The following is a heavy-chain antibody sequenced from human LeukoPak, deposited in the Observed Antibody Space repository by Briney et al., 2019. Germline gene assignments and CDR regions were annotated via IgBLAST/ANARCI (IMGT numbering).Heavy chain of an antibody. CDR3: ARAGYSYGTGYYFDY. V-gene: IGHV4-59*01. CDR1: GGSISSYY. CDR2: IYYTGAT. J-gene: IGHJ4*02. D-gene: IGHD5-18*01. Sequence: SETPSLTCTVSGGSISSYYWSWIRLPPGKGLEWIGYIYYTGATYYNPSLKSRVTISLDTSRNQFSLKLSSVTAADAAVYYCARAGYSYGTGYYFDYWGQGALVTVSS.